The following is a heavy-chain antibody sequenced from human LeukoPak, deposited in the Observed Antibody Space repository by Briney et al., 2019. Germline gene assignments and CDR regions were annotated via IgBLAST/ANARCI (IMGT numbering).Heavy chain of an antibody. CDR1: GYSFTTYA. Sequence: ASVKVSCKASGYSFTTYAISWVRQAPGQGLEWMGRIIPILGIANYAQKFQGRVTITADKSTSTAYMELSSLRSEDTAVYYCARDRYYDFWSANYGMDVWGQGTTVTVSS. CDR2: IIPILGIA. V-gene: IGHV1-69*04. J-gene: IGHJ6*02. D-gene: IGHD3-3*01. CDR3: ARDRYYDFWSANYGMDV.